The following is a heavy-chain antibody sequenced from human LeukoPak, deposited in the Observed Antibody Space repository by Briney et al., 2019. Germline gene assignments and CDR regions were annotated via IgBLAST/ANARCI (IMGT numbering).Heavy chain of an antibody. J-gene: IGHJ6*02. V-gene: IGHV3-49*03. CDR1: GFTFGDYA. Sequence: GGSLRLSCTASGFTFGDYAMSWFRQAPGKGLEWVGFIRSKAYGGTTEYAASVKGRFTISRDDSKSIAYLQMNSLKTEDTAVYYCTRDWGGVTTVTTWYYYGMDVWGQGTTVTVSS. CDR2: IRSKAYGGTT. CDR3: TRDWGGVTTVTTWYYYGMDV. D-gene: IGHD4-17*01.